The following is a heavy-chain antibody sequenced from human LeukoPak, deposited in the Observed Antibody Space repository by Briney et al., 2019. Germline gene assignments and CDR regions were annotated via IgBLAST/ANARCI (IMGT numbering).Heavy chain of an antibody. CDR2: IYHSGST. D-gene: IGHD1-26*01. Sequence: SETLSLTCAVSGGSISSSNWWSWVRQPPGKGLEWIGEIYHSGSTNYNPSLKSRVTISVDTSKNQFSLKLSSVTAADTAVYYCATTSEATYDYWGQGTLVTVSS. J-gene: IGHJ4*02. V-gene: IGHV4-4*02. CDR3: ATTSEATYDY. CDR1: GGSISSSNW.